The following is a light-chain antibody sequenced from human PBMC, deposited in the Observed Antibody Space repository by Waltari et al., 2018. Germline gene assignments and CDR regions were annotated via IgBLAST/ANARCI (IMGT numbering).Light chain of an antibody. J-gene: IGLJ3*02. Sequence: QSALTQPRSVSESPGQSVTISCTGTSSDVGGYNYISWYQHHPGKAPKLIIDDVTKRPSGVPDRFSASKSGNTASLTISGLRAEDEADYYCSSYAGTYTGVFGGGTKLTVL. CDR1: SSDVGGYNY. CDR3: SSYAGTYTGV. CDR2: DVT. V-gene: IGLV2-11*01.